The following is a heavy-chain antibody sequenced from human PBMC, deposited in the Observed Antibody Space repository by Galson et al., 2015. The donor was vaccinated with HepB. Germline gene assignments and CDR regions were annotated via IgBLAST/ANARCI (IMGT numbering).Heavy chain of an antibody. CDR2: ISYDGSNK. J-gene: IGHJ4*02. CDR1: GFTFSSYA. CDR3: ARDPSVGSGSYPDY. V-gene: IGHV3-30*04. Sequence: SLRLSCAASGFTFSSYAMHWVRQAPGKGLEWVAVISYDGSNKYYADSVKGRFTISRDNSKNTLYLQMNSLRAEDTAVYYCARDPSVGSGSYPDYWGQGTLVTVSS. D-gene: IGHD3-10*01.